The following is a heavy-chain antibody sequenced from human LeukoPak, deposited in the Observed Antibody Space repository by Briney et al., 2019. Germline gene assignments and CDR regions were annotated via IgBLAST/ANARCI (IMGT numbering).Heavy chain of an antibody. CDR2: ISGSGGST. CDR1: GFTFSIYA. CDR3: AKDGYSSGWVNWFDP. V-gene: IGHV3-23*01. J-gene: IGHJ5*02. D-gene: IGHD6-19*01. Sequence: GSLRLSCAASGFTFSIYAMSWVRPAPGKGLEWVSGISGSGGSTYYADFVKGRFTISGDNSKNTLYVQMNSLRAEDTAVYYCAKDGYSSGWVNWFDPWGQGTQVTVSS.